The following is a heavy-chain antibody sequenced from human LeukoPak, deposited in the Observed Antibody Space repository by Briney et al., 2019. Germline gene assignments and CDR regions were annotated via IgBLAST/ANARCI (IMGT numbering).Heavy chain of an antibody. CDR3: AREDPYYYGSGSPPDY. V-gene: IGHV4-4*07. D-gene: IGHD3-10*01. Sequence: SETLSLTCTVSGAPISSYYWNWIRQPAGKGLEWIGRIYTSGSTNYNPSLKSRVTISVDTSKNQFSLKLSSVTAADTAVYYCAREDPYYYGSGSPPDYWGQGTLVTVSS. CDR2: IYTSGST. CDR1: GAPISSYY. J-gene: IGHJ4*02.